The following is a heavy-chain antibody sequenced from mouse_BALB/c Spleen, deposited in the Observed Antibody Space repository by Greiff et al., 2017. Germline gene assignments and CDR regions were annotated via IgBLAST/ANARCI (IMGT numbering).Heavy chain of an antibody. V-gene: IGHV1-7*01. D-gene: IGHD2-14*01. CDR3: ARRGYRYDGGLDY. Sequence: ESGAELAKPGASVKMSCKASGYTFTSYWMHWVKQRPGQGLEWIGYINPSTGYTEYNQKFKDKATLTADKSSSTAYMQLSSLTSEDSAVYYCARRGYRYDGGLDYWGQGTTLTVSS. CDR1: GYTFTSYW. CDR2: INPSTGYT. J-gene: IGHJ2*01.